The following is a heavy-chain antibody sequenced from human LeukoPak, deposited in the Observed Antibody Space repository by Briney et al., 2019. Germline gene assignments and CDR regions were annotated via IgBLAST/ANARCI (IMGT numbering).Heavy chain of an antibody. CDR1: GFTFSSYA. V-gene: IGHV3-30*01. D-gene: IGHD1-7*01. CDR2: ISYDGSNK. J-gene: IGHJ4*02. Sequence: GGSLRLSCAASGFTFSSYAMHWVRQAPGKGLEWVAVISYDGSNKYYADSVKGRFTISRDNSKNTLYLQMNSLRAEDTAVYYCASGGSNWNYGRFHYWGQGTLVTVSS. CDR3: ASGGSNWNYGRFHY.